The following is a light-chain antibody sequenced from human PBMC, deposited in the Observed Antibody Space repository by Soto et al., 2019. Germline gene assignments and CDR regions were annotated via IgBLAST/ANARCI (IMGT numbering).Light chain of an antibody. Sequence: QAVVTQPPSVSGAPGQRVTISCTGSYSNIGAGYEVHWYQQIPGTAPKLLISGHNNRPSGVPDRFFGSKSSTSASLTIIGLQAEDEADYYCQSYDSSLSGSGVFGGGTKVTV. CDR2: GHN. CDR1: YSNIGAGYE. CDR3: QSYDSSLSGSGV. V-gene: IGLV1-40*01. J-gene: IGLJ3*02.